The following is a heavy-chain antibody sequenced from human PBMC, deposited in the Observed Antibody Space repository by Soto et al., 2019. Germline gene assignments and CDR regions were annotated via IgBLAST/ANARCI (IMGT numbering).Heavy chain of an antibody. CDR1: GFIFDDYG. J-gene: IGHJ4*02. V-gene: IGHV3-20*04. D-gene: IGHD4-17*01. CDR3: ARALNGESYFDF. CDR2: IIWIVGST. Sequence: GGSLRLSCAASGFIFDDYGMSWVRQGPGKGLEWVSGIIWIVGSTGYADFVKGLFTFSRDSAKNSFFLQLNILRAEDTALYFCARALNGESYFDFWGQGTLVTVSS.